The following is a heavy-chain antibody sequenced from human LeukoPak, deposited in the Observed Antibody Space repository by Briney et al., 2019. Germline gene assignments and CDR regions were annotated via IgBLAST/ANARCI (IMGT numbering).Heavy chain of an antibody. J-gene: IGHJ4*02. CDR2: IRGDERST. CDR3: ARDSEYCTGGTCRLDC. CDR1: GFTFGFYW. V-gene: IGHV3-74*01. Sequence: GGSLRLSCAASGFTFGFYWMHWVRQAPGKGLVWVSRIRGDERSTSYAGSVKGRFTISRDNAKNTLYLQMNSLRAEDTAIYYCARDSEYCTGGTCRLDCWGQGTLVTVSS. D-gene: IGHD2-8*02.